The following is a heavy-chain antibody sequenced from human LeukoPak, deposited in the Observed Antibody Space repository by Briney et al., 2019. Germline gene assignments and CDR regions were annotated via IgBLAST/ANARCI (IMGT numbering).Heavy chain of an antibody. CDR2: IYYSGST. CDR1: GGSISSYY. CDR3: ARVYYDILTGYYLLDY. V-gene: IGHV4-59*01. D-gene: IGHD3-9*01. J-gene: IGHJ4*02. Sequence: SETLSLTCTVSGGSISSYYWSWIRQPPGKGLEWIGYIYYSGSTNYNPSLKGRVTISVDTSKNQFSLKLSSVTAADTAVYYCARVYYDILTGYYLLDYWGQGTLVTVSS.